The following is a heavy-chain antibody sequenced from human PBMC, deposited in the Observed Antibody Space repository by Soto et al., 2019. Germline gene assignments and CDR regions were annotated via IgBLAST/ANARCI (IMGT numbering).Heavy chain of an antibody. V-gene: IGHV3-11*01. Sequence: GGSLRLSCAASGFTFSDHYMTWIRQAPGKGLEWVAKISGSGSTIYYADSVKGRFTVSRDNARNSLYLQMDSLRAEDTAVYYCASDPYYYASYYWGQGTLVTVSS. CDR1: GFTFSDHY. CDR2: ISGSGSTI. D-gene: IGHD3-10*01. CDR3: ASDPYYYASYY. J-gene: IGHJ4*02.